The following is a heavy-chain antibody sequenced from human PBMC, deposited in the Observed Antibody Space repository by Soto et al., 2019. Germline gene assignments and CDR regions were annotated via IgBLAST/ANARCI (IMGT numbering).Heavy chain of an antibody. Sequence: QVQLVESGGGVVQPGRSLRLSCAASGFNFGGYGMHWVRQAPGKGLEWVAITRHDGSNTYYADSVRGRFTISRDNSKNTLYLHMNSLTVEDTAVYYCVRAGVGATTYFGYFDYWGQGTLITVSS. D-gene: IGHD1-26*01. V-gene: IGHV3-33*01. CDR3: VRAGVGATTYFGYFDY. CDR1: GFNFGGYG. J-gene: IGHJ4*02. CDR2: TRHDGSNT.